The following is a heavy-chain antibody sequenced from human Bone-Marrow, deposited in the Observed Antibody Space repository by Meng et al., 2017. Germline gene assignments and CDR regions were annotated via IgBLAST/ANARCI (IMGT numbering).Heavy chain of an antibody. CDR2: ISYDGSDK. J-gene: IGHJ4*02. Sequence: GGSLRLSCAASEFNFRTYAMHWVRQAPGKGLEWVTVISYDGSDKMYADSVKGRFTSSRDNSKNTLYPQMNSLRIEDTAVYFCARDGQGDYGGNSFFDYWGQGTLVTVSS. CDR3: ARDGQGDYGGNSFFDY. D-gene: IGHD4-23*01. V-gene: IGHV3-30*01. CDR1: EFNFRTYA.